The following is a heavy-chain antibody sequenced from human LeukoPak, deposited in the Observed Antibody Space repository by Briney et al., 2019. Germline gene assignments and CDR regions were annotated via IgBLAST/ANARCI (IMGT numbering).Heavy chain of an antibody. CDR2: IYYSGAT. CDR1: GGSISSSIYY. J-gene: IGHJ3*02. CDR3: ATPYSGGYHGLDI. V-gene: IGHV4-39*01. D-gene: IGHD1-26*01. Sequence: PSETLSLTCTVSGGSISSSIYYWAWIRQPPGKGLEWIGSIYYSGATYYNPSLKSRVTISIDPSKNQFSLKLSSVTAADTAVYYCATPYSGGYHGLDIWGQGTMVTVSS.